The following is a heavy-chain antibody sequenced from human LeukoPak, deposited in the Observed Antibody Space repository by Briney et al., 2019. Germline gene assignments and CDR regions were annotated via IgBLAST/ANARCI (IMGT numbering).Heavy chain of an antibody. V-gene: IGHV4-30-2*01. CDR1: GGSISSGGYC. J-gene: IGHJ1*01. CDR2: IYHSGST. D-gene: IGHD6-19*01. Sequence: SQTLSLTCTVSGGSISSGGYCWSWIRQPPGKGLEWIGYIYHSGSTYYNPSLKSRVTISVDRSKNQFSLKMSSMTAADTAVYYCARAQGYSSGWDFQHWGQGTLVTVSS. CDR3: ARAQGYSSGWDFQH.